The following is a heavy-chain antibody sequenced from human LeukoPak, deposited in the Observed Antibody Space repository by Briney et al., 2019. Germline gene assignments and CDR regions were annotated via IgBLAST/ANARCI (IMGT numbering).Heavy chain of an antibody. D-gene: IGHD2-21*02. CDR2: INHSGST. CDR3: ARVSPLLGYYYYYMDV. Sequence: PSETLSLTCAVYNGSFSGYYWSWIRQPPGKGLEWIGEINHSGSTHYNPSLKSRVTISVDTSKNQFSLKLSSVTAADTAMYYCARVSPLLGYYYYYMDVWGKGTTVTISS. J-gene: IGHJ6*03. V-gene: IGHV4-34*01. CDR1: NGSFSGYY.